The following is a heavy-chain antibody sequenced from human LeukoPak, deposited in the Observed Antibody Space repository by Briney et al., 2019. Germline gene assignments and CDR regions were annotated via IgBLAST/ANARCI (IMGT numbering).Heavy chain of an antibody. CDR2: IYHGGST. V-gene: IGHV4-4*02. Sequence: SGTLSLTCAVSGGSISSSNWWSWVRQPPGKGLEWIGEIYHGGSTNYNPSLKSRVTISVDTSKNQFSLKLTSVTAADTAVYYCAGGLGYCASASCLNWFDPWGQGTLVTVSS. CDR3: AGGLGYCASASCLNWFDP. CDR1: GGSISSSNW. J-gene: IGHJ5*02. D-gene: IGHD2-2*01.